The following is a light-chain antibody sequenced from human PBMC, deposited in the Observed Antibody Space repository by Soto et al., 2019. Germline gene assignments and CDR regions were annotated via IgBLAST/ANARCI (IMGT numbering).Light chain of an antibody. CDR2: KAS. CDR3: QQYNSHWT. Sequence: DIQMTQSPSTLSASVGDRVTITCRASQSISSWLAWYQQKPGRAPKLLIYKASSLESGVPSRFSGSGSGTEFTLTISSLQPDDFATYYCQQYNSHWTFGQATKV. J-gene: IGKJ1*01. CDR1: QSISSW. V-gene: IGKV1-5*03.